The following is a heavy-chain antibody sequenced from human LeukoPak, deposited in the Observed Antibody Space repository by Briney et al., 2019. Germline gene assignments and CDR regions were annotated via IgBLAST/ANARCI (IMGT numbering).Heavy chain of an antibody. Sequence: SETLSLTCTVSGGSISSYYWSWIRQPPGKGLEWIGYIYYSGSTNYNPSLKSRVTISVDTSKNQFSLKLSSVTAADTAVYYCARVEGDLELRLYFDYWGQGTLVTVSS. CDR2: IYYSGST. V-gene: IGHV4-59*01. D-gene: IGHD1-7*01. CDR3: ARVEGDLELRLYFDY. J-gene: IGHJ4*02. CDR1: GGSISSYY.